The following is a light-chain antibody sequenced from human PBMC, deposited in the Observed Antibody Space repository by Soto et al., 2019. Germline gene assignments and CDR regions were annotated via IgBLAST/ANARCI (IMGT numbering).Light chain of an antibody. CDR1: ASDVGTYKY. CDR3: SSYTNSGTHV. CDR2: GVS. Sequence: QSVLTQHASVSGSPGQSITISCTGAASDVGTYKYVSWYQLHPDKAPKLLIYGVSNRPSGVSNHFSGSKSGNTASLTISGLQAEDEADYYCSSYTNSGTHVFGTGTKVTVL. V-gene: IGLV2-14*01. J-gene: IGLJ1*01.